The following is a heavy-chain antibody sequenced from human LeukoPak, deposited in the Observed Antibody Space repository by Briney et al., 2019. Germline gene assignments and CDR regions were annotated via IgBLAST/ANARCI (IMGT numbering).Heavy chain of an antibody. CDR1: GYTFTIYY. J-gene: IGHJ5*02. CDR3: AKSVAGTRRSVWFDP. Sequence: ASVTVSFTASGYTFTIYYMHWVRQAPGQGLEWMGLINPSGGSTRYAQKFQGRVTMTRDTSTSTVYMELSSLRSEDTAVYYCAKSVAGTRRSVWFDPWGQGTLVTVSS. V-gene: IGHV1-46*01. CDR2: INPSGGST. D-gene: IGHD6-19*01.